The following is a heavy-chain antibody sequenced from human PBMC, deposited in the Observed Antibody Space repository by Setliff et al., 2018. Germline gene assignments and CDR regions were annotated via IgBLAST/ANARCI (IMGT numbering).Heavy chain of an antibody. Sequence: SETLSLTCAVYGGSFNVYFWSWIRQPPGKGLEWIGEISHSGSTNYNPSLNSRVSMSVDTPTNQFSLKVFSVTAADTAVYYCRFWSSYYKNDYWAQGTLVTVSS. CDR3: RFWSSYYKNDY. J-gene: IGHJ4*02. D-gene: IGHD3-3*01. CDR1: GGSFNVYF. CDR2: ISHSGST. V-gene: IGHV4-34*01.